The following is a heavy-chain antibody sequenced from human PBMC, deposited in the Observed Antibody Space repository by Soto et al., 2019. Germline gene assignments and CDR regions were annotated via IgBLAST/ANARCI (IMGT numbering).Heavy chain of an antibody. V-gene: IGHV4-59*01. CDR3: ARRYGGNFDY. D-gene: IGHD1-26*01. CDR1: GGSISSYY. CDR2: IYYSGST. Sequence: PSETLSLTCTVSGGSISSYYWSWIRQPPGKGLEWIAYIYYSGSTNYNPSLKSRVTISVDTSKNQFSLKLTSVTAADTAVYYCARRYGGNFDYWGQGTLVTVSS. J-gene: IGHJ4*02.